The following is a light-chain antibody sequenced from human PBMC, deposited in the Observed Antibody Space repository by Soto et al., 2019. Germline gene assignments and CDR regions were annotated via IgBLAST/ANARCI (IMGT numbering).Light chain of an antibody. CDR1: QTIGTY. CDR2: DAS. Sequence: IEVTQSPSSLAASFGDRFTITCRASQTIGTYVNWYRQKSGAAPELLIYDASTLQSGVPSRFRGGASGTDFTLTISSLQLDDFATYYCQQSHNTPLTFGQGTKVDIK. V-gene: IGKV1-39*01. J-gene: IGKJ1*01. CDR3: QQSHNTPLT.